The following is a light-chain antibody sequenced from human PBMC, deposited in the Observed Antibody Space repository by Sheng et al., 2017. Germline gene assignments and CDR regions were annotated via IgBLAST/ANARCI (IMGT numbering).Light chain of an antibody. J-gene: IGLJ3*02. Sequence: QSVLTQPPSVSAAPGQQVTISCSGSNSNIGNDYVSWYQQLPGTAPKLLIYGNNKRPSGIPDRFSGSKSGTSATLGISGLQTGDEADYSCATWDSSLSAGVFGGGTKVTVL. CDR2: GNN. CDR3: ATWDSSLSAGV. V-gene: IGLV1-51*02. CDR1: NSNIGNDY.